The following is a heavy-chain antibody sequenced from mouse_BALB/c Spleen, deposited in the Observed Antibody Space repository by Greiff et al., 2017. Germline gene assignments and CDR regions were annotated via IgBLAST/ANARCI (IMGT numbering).Heavy chain of an antibody. Sequence: VQLQQSGPELVKPGASVKMSCKASGYTFTSYVMHWVKQKPGQGLEWIGYINPYNDGTKYNEKFKGKATLTSDKSSSTAYMELSSLTSEDSAVYYCAAQGSTMITDFDYWGQGTTLTVSS. CDR3: AAQGSTMITDFDY. V-gene: IGHV1-14*01. CDR1: GYTFTSYV. D-gene: IGHD2-4*01. CDR2: INPYNDGT. J-gene: IGHJ2*01.